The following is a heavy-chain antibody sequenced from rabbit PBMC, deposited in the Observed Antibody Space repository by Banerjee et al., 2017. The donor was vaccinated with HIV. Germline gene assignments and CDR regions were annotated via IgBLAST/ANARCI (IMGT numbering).Heavy chain of an antibody. Sequence: QSLEESGGDLVKPGASLTLTCTASGFSFSSSDYMCWVRQAPGKGLEWIACIYAGSSGSTYYASWAKGRFTISKTSSTTVTLQMTSLTVADTATYFCARGYVGGGISLLWGPGTLVTVS. D-gene: IGHD5-1*01. J-gene: IGHJ4*01. CDR3: ARGYVGGGISLL. CDR1: GFSFSSSDY. V-gene: IGHV1S40*01. CDR2: IYAGSSGST.